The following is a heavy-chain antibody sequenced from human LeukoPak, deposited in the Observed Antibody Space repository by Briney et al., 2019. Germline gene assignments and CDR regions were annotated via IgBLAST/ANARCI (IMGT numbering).Heavy chain of an antibody. Sequence: LEASVTVSCKASGFTFTSSAMQWVRQARGQRLEWIGWIFVGSGNTNYAQKFQERVTITRDMSTSTAYMELSSLRSEDTAVYYCAALLLWFGESPSEDYYGMDVWGQGTTVTVSS. D-gene: IGHD3-10*01. CDR3: AALLLWFGESPSEDYYGMDV. J-gene: IGHJ6*02. CDR1: GFTFTSSA. CDR2: IFVGSGNT. V-gene: IGHV1-58*02.